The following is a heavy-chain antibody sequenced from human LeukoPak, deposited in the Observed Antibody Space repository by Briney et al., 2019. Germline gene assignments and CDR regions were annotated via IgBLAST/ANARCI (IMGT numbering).Heavy chain of an antibody. CDR1: RYSFTNYW. CDR3: ARRGEYQPLYGESIVTGFDY. D-gene: IGHD2-2*02. V-gene: IGHV5-51*01. Sequence: GGPLRLSCKGSRYSFTNYWIGWVRQLPGKGLEWMGIIYIGDSDTRYSPSFQGQVTISADMSISTAYLQWSSLKASDTAMFFCARRGEYQPLYGESIVTGFDYWGQRTLVTVSS. CDR2: IYIGDSDT. J-gene: IGHJ4*02.